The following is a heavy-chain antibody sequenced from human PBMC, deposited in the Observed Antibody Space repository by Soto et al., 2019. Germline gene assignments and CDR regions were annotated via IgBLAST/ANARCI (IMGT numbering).Heavy chain of an antibody. CDR2: ITGSGRDT. D-gene: IGHD2-8*01. V-gene: IGHV3-23*01. J-gene: IGHJ4*02. CDR1: GFTFRNNV. Sequence: GGSLRLSCAASGFTFRNNVLSWVRQAPGKGLDRVSGITGSGRDTYYADSVKGRFTISRDNSKNMVFLQMNSLRAEDTALYYCAKNGLDNSPSAIDSWGPGTLVTVSS. CDR3: AKNGLDNSPSAIDS.